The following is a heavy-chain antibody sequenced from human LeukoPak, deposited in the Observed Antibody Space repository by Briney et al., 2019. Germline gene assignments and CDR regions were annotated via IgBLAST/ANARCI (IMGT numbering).Heavy chain of an antibody. V-gene: IGHV1-69*13. CDR3: AREAGSGSYAAF. Sequence: SVKVSCKASGGTFSSYTISWVRQAPGQGLEWMGGIIPIFGTANYAQKFQGRVTITADESTSTAYMELSSLRSEDTAVYYCAREAGSGSYAAFWGQGTLVTVSS. J-gene: IGHJ4*02. D-gene: IGHD3-10*01. CDR1: GGTFSSYT. CDR2: IIPIFGTA.